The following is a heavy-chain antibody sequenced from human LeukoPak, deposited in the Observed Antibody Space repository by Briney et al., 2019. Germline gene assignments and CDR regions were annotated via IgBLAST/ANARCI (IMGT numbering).Heavy chain of an antibody. CDR3: ARTSRDGYNWYFDY. D-gene: IGHD5-24*01. J-gene: IGHJ4*02. CDR1: GFTFSDYY. Sequence: PGGSLRLSCAASGFTFSDYYMSWIRQAPGKGLEWVSYISSSGSTIYYPDSVKGRFTISRDNAKNSLYLQMNSLRAEDTAVYYCARTSRDGYNWYFDYWGQGTLVTVSS. V-gene: IGHV3-11*01. CDR2: ISSSGSTI.